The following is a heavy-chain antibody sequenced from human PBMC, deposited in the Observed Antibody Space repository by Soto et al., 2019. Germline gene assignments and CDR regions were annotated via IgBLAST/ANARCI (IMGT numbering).Heavy chain of an antibody. V-gene: IGHV4-59*01. Sequence: SEILSLTCTVSGGSISSYYWSWIRQPPGKGLEWIGYIYYSGSTNYNPSLKSRVTISVDTSKNQFSLKLSSVTAADTAVYYCASFYYDSSGYLLDRGAFDIWGQGTMVTVSS. J-gene: IGHJ3*02. CDR3: ASFYYDSSGYLLDRGAFDI. D-gene: IGHD3-22*01. CDR1: GGSISSYY. CDR2: IYYSGST.